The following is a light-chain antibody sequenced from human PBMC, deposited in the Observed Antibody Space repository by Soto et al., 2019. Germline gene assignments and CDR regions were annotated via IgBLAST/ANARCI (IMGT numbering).Light chain of an antibody. CDR1: QSISSW. Sequence: DIQMTQAPSTLSAAVGDRVTITCRASQSISSWLAWYQQKPGKVHKLLIYDDSSLESGVPSMFSGGGSGTEFTLTSSRLQPDDFANYYCQQYDSYPWTFGQGTKLAIK. CDR3: QQYDSYPWT. J-gene: IGKJ1*01. CDR2: DDS. V-gene: IGKV1-5*01.